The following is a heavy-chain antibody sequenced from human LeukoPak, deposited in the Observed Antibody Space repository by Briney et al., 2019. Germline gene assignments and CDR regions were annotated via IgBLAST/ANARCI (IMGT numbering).Heavy chain of an antibody. J-gene: IGHJ6*02. CDR1: GGSISSSSFY. CDR2: IYYSGST. D-gene: IGHD3-3*01. V-gene: IGHV4-39*01. CDR3: ARLGDYYYYYALDA. Sequence: SETLSLTCTVSGGSISSSSFYWGWIRQPPGKGLEWIGSIYYSGSTYYTPSLKSRVTISVDTSKNQFSLRLSSVTAADTAVYYCARLGDYYYYYALDAWGQGTTVTVSS.